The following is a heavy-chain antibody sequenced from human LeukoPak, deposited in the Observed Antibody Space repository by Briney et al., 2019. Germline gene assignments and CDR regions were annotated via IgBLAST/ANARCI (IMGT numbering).Heavy chain of an antibody. V-gene: IGHV3-33*01. CDR1: GFSFNNYG. CDR2: IWYDGNNN. J-gene: IGHJ6*03. CDR3: ARAGRPVLQYYYYYYMDV. D-gene: IGHD6-6*01. Sequence: GGSLRLSCAASGFSFNNYGMHWVRQAPGKGLEWVAVIWYDGNNNNYADSVKDRFTISRDNSKNTLSLQMNSLRADDTAVYYCARAGRPVLQYYYYYYMDVWGEGTTVTVSS.